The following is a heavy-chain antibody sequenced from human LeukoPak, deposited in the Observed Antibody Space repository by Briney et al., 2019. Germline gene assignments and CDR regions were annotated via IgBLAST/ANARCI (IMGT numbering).Heavy chain of an antibody. J-gene: IGHJ4*02. D-gene: IGHD3-10*01. CDR1: GFTFSSYS. CDR3: AKGITMVRGPFDY. V-gene: IGHV3-21*05. CDR2: INSSSSYI. Sequence: GGSLRLSCAASGFTFSSYSMNWVRQAPGKGLEWVSYINSSSSYIYYADSVKGRFTISRDNAKNSLYLQMNSLRAEDTAVYYCAKGITMVRGPFDYWGQGTLVTVSS.